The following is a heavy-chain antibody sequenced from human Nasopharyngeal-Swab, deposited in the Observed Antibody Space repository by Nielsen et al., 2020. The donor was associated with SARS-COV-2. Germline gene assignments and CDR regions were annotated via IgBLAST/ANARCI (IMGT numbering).Heavy chain of an antibody. V-gene: IGHV3-48*04. CDR2: ISSSSSTI. Sequence: GGSLRLSCAASGFTFSSYAMSWVRQAPGKGLEWVSYISSSSSTIYYADSVKGRFTISRDNAKNSLYLQMNSPRAEDTAVYYCAREDGSYYGYWGQGTLVTVSS. D-gene: IGHD1-26*01. CDR3: AREDGSYYGY. J-gene: IGHJ4*02. CDR1: GFTFSSYA.